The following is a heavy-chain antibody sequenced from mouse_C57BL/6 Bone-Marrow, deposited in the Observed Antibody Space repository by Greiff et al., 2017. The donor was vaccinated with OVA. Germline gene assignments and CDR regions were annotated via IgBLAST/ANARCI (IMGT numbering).Heavy chain of an antibody. CDR1: GYTFTSYW. D-gene: IGHD1-1*01. Sequence: VQLQQSGTVLARPGASVKMSCKTSGYTFTSYWMHWVKQRPGQGLEWIGAIYPGNSDTSYNQKFKGKAKLTAVTSASTAYMELSSLTNEDSAVYYCTSYGSSWYYFDYWGQGTTLTVSS. CDR3: TSYGSSWYYFDY. CDR2: IYPGNSDT. J-gene: IGHJ2*01. V-gene: IGHV1-5*01.